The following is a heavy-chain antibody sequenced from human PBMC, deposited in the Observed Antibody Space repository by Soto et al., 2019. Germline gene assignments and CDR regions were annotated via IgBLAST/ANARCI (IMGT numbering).Heavy chain of an antibody. J-gene: IGHJ4*02. D-gene: IGHD6-13*01. CDR3: ARDFTKSSSWPYYFDY. V-gene: IGHV1-18*01. Sequence: QIQLVQSGAEVKKPGASVKVSSKASGYTLTTYGISWGRQAPGQGIEWMGWISAYSGSTKFAQKLQGRVTMTTDTSTTTAYMELRSLTSDDTAVYYCARDFTKSSSWPYYFDYWGQGTLVTVSS. CDR1: GYTLTTYG. CDR2: ISAYSGST.